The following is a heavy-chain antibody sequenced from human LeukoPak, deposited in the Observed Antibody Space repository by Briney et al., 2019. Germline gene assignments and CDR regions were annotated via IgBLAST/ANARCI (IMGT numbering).Heavy chain of an antibody. Sequence: SETLSLTCTVSGGSISSYYWSCIRQPPGKGLEWIGYIYYSGSTNYNPSLKSRVTISVDTSKNQFSLKLSSVTAADTAVYYCARVIWYNWNALDAFDIWGQGTMVTVSS. D-gene: IGHD1-1*01. J-gene: IGHJ3*02. V-gene: IGHV4-59*01. CDR2: IYYSGST. CDR1: GGSISSYY. CDR3: ARVIWYNWNALDAFDI.